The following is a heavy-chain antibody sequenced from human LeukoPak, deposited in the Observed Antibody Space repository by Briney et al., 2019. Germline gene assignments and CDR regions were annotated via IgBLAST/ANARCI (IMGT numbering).Heavy chain of an antibody. Sequence: GGSLRLSCAASGFTFSNYNMNWVRQAPGKGLEWVSYITLSSTTIYYADSVKGRFTISRDNAKNSLYLQMNSLRAEDTAVYYCAREPTYTSSWYTSCDYWGQGTLVTVSS. V-gene: IGHV3-48*01. CDR3: AREPTYTSSWYTSCDY. J-gene: IGHJ4*02. CDR2: ITLSSTTI. D-gene: IGHD6-13*01. CDR1: GFTFSNYN.